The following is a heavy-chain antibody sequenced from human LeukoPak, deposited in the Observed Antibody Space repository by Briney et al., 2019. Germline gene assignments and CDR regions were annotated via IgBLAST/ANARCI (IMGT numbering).Heavy chain of an antibody. CDR2: IRSKAYGCTT. V-gene: IGHV3-49*04. CDR1: GFTFGDYA. J-gene: IGHJ6*03. D-gene: IGHD3-22*01. Sequence: PGGSLRLSCTASGFTFGDYAMSSVRQAPGKGLEWVGFIRSKAYGCTTEYAASVKGRFTISRDDSKSSAYLQMNSLKTEDTGVYYCTRGALLYYYDYYYYYMDVWGKGTTVTISS. CDR3: TRGALLYYYDYYYYYMDV.